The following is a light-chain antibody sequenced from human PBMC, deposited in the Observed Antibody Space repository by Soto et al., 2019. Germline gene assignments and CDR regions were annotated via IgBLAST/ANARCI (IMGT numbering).Light chain of an antibody. CDR2: DVS. J-gene: IGLJ2*01. Sequence: QSALTQPASVSGSPGQSITISCTGTSSDVGAYNYVSWYQHHPGKAPKLIIYDVSYPPSGVSVRFSGSKSGNTASLTISGLQPEDEADYYCSSLAASVRRIFGGGTKLTVL. CDR3: SSLAASVRRI. V-gene: IGLV2-14*03. CDR1: SSDVGAYNY.